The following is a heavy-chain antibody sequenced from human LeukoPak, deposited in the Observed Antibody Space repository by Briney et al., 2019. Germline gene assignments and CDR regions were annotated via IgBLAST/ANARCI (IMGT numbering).Heavy chain of an antibody. D-gene: IGHD3-22*01. CDR1: GGSISSYY. CDR3: ARLVVITTFGWFDP. V-gene: IGHV4-4*07. J-gene: IGHJ5*02. CDR2: IYTSGST. Sequence: PSETLSLTCTVSGGSISSYYWSWIRQPAGKGLEWIGRIYTSGSTNYNPSLKSRVTMSVDTSKNQFSLKLTSVTAADTAVYYCARLVVITTFGWFDPWGQGTLVTVSS.